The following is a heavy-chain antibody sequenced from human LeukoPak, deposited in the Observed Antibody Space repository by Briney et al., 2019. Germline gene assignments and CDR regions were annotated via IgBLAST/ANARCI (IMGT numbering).Heavy chain of an antibody. V-gene: IGHV3-23*01. CDR3: AKGDDAFDI. Sequence: GGSLRLSCAASGFTFSNYEFNWVRQAPGKGLEWVSAISGSGGSTYYADSVKGRFTISRDNSKNTLYLQMNSLRAEDTAVYYCAKGDDAFDIWGQGTMVTVSS. CDR2: ISGSGGST. J-gene: IGHJ3*02. CDR1: GFTFSNYE.